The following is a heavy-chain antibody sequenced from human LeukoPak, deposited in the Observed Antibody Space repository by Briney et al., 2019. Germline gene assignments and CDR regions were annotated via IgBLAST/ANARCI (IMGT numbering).Heavy chain of an antibody. D-gene: IGHD5-18*01. Sequence: GASVQVSFKVSGSTLTELSMHWVRPAPGKGLEWMGGFDPEDGETIYAQKFQGRVTMTEDTSTDTAYMELSSLRSEDTAVYYCATATAMVVDYWGQGTLVTVSS. J-gene: IGHJ4*02. CDR1: GSTLTELS. CDR2: FDPEDGET. CDR3: ATATAMVVDY. V-gene: IGHV1-24*01.